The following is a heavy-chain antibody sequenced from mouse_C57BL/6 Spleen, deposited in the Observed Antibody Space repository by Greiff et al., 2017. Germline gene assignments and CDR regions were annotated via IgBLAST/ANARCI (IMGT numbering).Heavy chain of an antibody. J-gene: IGHJ2*01. Sequence: QVQLQQSGAELAKPGASVKLSCKASGYTFTSYWMHWVKQRPGQGLEWIGYINPSSGYTKYNQKFKDKATLTADKSSSTAYMQLSILTYEDSAVYYCARDYYGSSYGFDYWGQGTTLTVSS. D-gene: IGHD1-1*01. CDR3: ARDYYGSSYGFDY. V-gene: IGHV1-7*01. CDR1: GYTFTSYW. CDR2: INPSSGYT.